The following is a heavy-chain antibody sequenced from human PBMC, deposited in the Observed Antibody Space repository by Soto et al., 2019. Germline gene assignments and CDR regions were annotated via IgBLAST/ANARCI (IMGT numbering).Heavy chain of an antibody. CDR3: VVDIVVVPAAMRFSGDY. Sequence: QVQLVQSGAEVKKPGASVKVSCKASGYTFTSYGISWVRQAPGQGLEWMGWISAYNGNTTYAQKLQGRVTMTTDTSKSTAYMELGSLRSDDTAVYYCVVDIVVVPAAMRFSGDYWGQGTLVTVSS. J-gene: IGHJ4*02. D-gene: IGHD2-2*01. V-gene: IGHV1-18*01. CDR1: GYTFTSYG. CDR2: ISAYNGNT.